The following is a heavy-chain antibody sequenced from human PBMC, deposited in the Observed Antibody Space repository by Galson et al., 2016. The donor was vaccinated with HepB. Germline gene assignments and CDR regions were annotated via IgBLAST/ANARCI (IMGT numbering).Heavy chain of an antibody. D-gene: IGHD3-3*01. CDR2: LSWNSRST. V-gene: IGHV3-9*01. CDR3: AKSLRVLRPLND. CDR1: GFTFEDYA. J-gene: IGHJ4*02. Sequence: SLRLSCAASGFTFEDYAIHWVRQTPGKGLEWVSSLSWNSRSTGYADSVKGRFTVSRDNAKRSLYLQMNSLRTEDTALYFCAKSLRVLRPLNDWGQGSQVIVSA.